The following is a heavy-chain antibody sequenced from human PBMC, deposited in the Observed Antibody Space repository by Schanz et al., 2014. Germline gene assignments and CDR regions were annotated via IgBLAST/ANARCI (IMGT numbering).Heavy chain of an antibody. CDR1: GFTFSSYG. CDR3: ARDGDFDY. CDR2: IWYDGSNK. J-gene: IGHJ4*02. V-gene: IGHV3-33*01. Sequence: VQLLESGGGLVQPGGSLRLSCAASGFTFSSYGMHWVRQAPGKGLEWVAIIWYDGSNKYYADSVKGRFTISRDNSKNTLVLQMSSLRAEDTAVYYCARDGDFDYWGQGTLVTVSS.